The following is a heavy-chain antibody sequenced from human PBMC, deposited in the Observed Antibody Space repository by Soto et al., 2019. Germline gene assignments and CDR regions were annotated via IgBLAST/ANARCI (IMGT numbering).Heavy chain of an antibody. CDR2: IYYSGST. V-gene: IGHV4-39*01. CDR3: ASTCSSTSCYLYYYYGMDV. D-gene: IGHD2-2*01. Sequence: QLLESGPGLVKPSETLSLTCTVSGGSISSSSYYWGWIRQPPGKGLEWIGSIYYSGSTYYNPSLKSRVTISVDTSKNQFSLKLSSVTAADTAVYYCASTCSSTSCYLYYYYGMDVWGQGTTVTVSS. CDR1: GGSISSSSYY. J-gene: IGHJ6*02.